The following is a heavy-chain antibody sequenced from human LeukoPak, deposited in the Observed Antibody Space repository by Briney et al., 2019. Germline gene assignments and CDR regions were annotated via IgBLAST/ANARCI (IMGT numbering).Heavy chain of an antibody. Sequence: PGGSLRLSCAASGFTFSSYAMHWVRQAPGKGLEWVAVISYDGSNKYYADSVKGRFTISRDNGKGSLYLQMNGLRVEDTALYYCVRQFASWGQGTLVTVSS. J-gene: IGHJ4*02. CDR2: ISYDGSNK. CDR1: GFTFSSYA. CDR3: VRQFAS. V-gene: IGHV3-30-3*01.